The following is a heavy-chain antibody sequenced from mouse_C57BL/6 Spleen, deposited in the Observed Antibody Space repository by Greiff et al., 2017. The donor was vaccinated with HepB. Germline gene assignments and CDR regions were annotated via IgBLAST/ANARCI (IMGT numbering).Heavy chain of an antibody. J-gene: IGHJ4*01. D-gene: IGHD2-5*01. CDR1: GYTFTSYW. CDR3: ARTYYSNWDMDY. Sequence: QVHVKQPGAELVRPGSSVKLSCKASGYTFTSYWMHWVKQRPIQGLEWIGNIDPSDSETHYNQKFKDKATLTVDKSSSTAYMQLSSLTSEDSAVYYCARTYYSNWDMDYWGQGTSVTVSS. V-gene: IGHV1-52*01. CDR2: IDPSDSET.